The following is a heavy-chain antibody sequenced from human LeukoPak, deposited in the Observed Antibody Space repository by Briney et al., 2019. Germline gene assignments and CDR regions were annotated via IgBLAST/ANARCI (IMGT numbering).Heavy chain of an antibody. J-gene: IGHJ4*02. Sequence: PGRSLRLSCAASGFTFDDYAMHWVRQAPGKGLEWVSGISWNSGSIGYADSVKGRFTISRDNAKNSLYLQMNSLRAGDTAVYYCARTIEMATISYFDYWGQGTLVTVSS. CDR2: ISWNSGSI. V-gene: IGHV3-9*01. CDR3: ARTIEMATISYFDY. CDR1: GFTFDDYA. D-gene: IGHD5-24*01.